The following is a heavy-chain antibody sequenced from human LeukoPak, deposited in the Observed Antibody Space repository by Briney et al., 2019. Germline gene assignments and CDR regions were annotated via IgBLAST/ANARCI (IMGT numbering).Heavy chain of an antibody. CDR2: ISAYNGNT. Sequence: GSVKVSCKASGYTFTSYGISWVRQAPGQGLEWMGWISAYNGNTNYAQKLQGRVTMTTDTSTSTAYMGLRSLRSDDTAVYCCARSRQWLVQDALDIWGQGTMVTVSS. CDR1: GYTFTSYG. D-gene: IGHD6-19*01. J-gene: IGHJ3*02. V-gene: IGHV1-18*01. CDR3: ARSRQWLVQDALDI.